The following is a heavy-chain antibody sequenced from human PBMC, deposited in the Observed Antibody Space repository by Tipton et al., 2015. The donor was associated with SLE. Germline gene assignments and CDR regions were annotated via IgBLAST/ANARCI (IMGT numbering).Heavy chain of an antibody. CDR2: IKQDGSEK. CDR3: AREAAVLDYFDY. J-gene: IGHJ4*02. V-gene: IGHV3-7*03. D-gene: IGHD6-13*01. Sequence: SLRLSCAASGFTFSSYWMSWVRQAPGKGLEWVANIKQDGSEKYYVDSVKGRFTISRDNAKNSLYLQMSSLRAEDTAVYYCAREAAVLDYFDYWGQGTLVTVSS. CDR1: GFTFSSYW.